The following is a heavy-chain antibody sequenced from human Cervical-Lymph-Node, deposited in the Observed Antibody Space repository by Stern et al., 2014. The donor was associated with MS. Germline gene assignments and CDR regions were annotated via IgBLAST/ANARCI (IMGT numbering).Heavy chain of an antibody. V-gene: IGHV2-5*02. D-gene: IGHD3-9*01. CDR3: AHIAVGESFDWDHHFDT. Sequence: QVTFRESGPTLVKPTQTLTLTCNFSGFSLSTRGVGVGLLRQPPGKALQWLGIIYWDDDRRYSPSLKNRLTITKDTSKNQVVLTLSNMNPVDTATYYCAHIAVGESFDWDHHFDTWGQGTLVTVSS. J-gene: IGHJ4*02. CDR1: GFSLSTRGVG. CDR2: IYWDDDR.